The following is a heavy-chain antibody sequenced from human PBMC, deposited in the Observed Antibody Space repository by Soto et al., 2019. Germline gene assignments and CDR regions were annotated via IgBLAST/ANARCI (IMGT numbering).Heavy chain of an antibody. CDR3: AKKNIVSGIRYFEM. CDR1: GFTFSSHA. D-gene: IGHD5-12*01. V-gene: IGHV3-23*01. J-gene: IGHJ4*02. Sequence: EVQLLESGGALVQPGGSLRLSCTASGFTFSSHAMSWVRRPPGKGLEWVAGIGDRGTSTYYADSVRGRFAISRDNVSNTLYLQMNSLRAEDTAVYYCAKKNIVSGIRYFEMWGQGTMVTVSS. CDR2: IGDRGTST.